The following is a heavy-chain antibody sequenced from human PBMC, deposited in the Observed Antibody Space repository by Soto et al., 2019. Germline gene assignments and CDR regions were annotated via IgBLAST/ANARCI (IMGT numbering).Heavy chain of an antibody. CDR3: ALRKTGSYFDY. V-gene: IGHV3-23*01. Sequence: GGSVRLSCAASGFTFSTYAMGWVRQAPGKGLEWVSGISASGGSAYYADSVKGRFTISRDNSRNTLYLQMNSLGVEDTALYYCALRKTGSYFDYWGQGSLVTVSS. CDR1: GFTFSTYA. D-gene: IGHD1-26*01. CDR2: ISASGGSA. J-gene: IGHJ4*02.